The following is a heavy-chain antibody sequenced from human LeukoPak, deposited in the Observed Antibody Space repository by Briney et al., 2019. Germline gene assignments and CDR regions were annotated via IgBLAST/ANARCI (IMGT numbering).Heavy chain of an antibody. Sequence: GGSLRLSCAASGLTVSSNYMSWVRQAPGKGLEWVSVIYSGGSTYYADSVKGRFTISRDNSKNTLYLQMNILRAEDTAVYYCARAGRDGYNYADYWGQGTLVTVSS. CDR1: GLTVSSNY. V-gene: IGHV3-53*01. D-gene: IGHD5-24*01. CDR3: ARAGRDGYNYADY. CDR2: IYSGGST. J-gene: IGHJ4*02.